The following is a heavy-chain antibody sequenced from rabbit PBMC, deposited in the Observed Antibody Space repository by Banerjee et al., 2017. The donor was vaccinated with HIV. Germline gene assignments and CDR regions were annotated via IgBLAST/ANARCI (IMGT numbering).Heavy chain of an antibody. CDR1: GFDFSSYY. CDR2: IYTGSSGST. CDR3: VRLGFNL. V-gene: IGHV1S47*01. Sequence: QEQLVESGGGLVQPEGSLTLTCKASGFDFSSYYMSWVRQAPGKGLEWIGYIYTGSSGSTYYASWVNGRFTISSHNAQNTLYLQLNSLTAADTATYFCVRLGFNLWGPGTLVTVS. J-gene: IGHJ4*01.